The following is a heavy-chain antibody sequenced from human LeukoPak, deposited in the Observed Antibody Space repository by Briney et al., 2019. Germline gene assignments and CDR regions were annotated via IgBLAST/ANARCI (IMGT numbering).Heavy chain of an antibody. Sequence: GGPLRLSCSVSEFTFSIYSMNWVRRSPGKGLEWVSSISSSSSYIYYADSVKGRFTISRDNAKIRLYLQMNSLKAEDTAVYYGARGLGAYCSGGSCTFDNWGQGTLVTVSS. CDR2: ISSSSSYI. J-gene: IGHJ4*02. CDR1: EFTFSIYS. CDR3: ARGLGAYCSGGSCTFDN. V-gene: IGHV3-21*01. D-gene: IGHD2-15*01.